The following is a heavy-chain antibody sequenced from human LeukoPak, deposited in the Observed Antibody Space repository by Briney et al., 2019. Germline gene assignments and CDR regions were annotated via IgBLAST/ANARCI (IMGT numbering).Heavy chain of an antibody. V-gene: IGHV1-2*02. CDR2: INPNSGGT. D-gene: IGHD2-2*01. J-gene: IGHJ4*02. CDR1: GYTFTGYY. CDR3: ASMGCSSTSCPPGDY. Sequence: AASVKVSCKASGYTFTGYYMHWVRQAPGQGLEWMGWINPNSGGTNYAQKFQGRVTMTRDTSISTAYMELSRLRSDDTAVYYCASMGCSSTSCPPGDYWGQGTLVTVSS.